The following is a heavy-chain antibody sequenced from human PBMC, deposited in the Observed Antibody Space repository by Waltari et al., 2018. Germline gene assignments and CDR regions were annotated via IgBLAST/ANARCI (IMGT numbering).Heavy chain of an antibody. CDR2: IRDMGGST. D-gene: IGHD6-19*01. Sequence: EVQLLESGGGLVQPGGSLRLSCAASGFTFSSYAMSWVRQAPGKGLEGVSAIRDMGGSTVSADSVKGRFTFSRDNSRNTLYLQMNSLRAEDTAVYYCAKRSVAGFDYWGQGTLVTVSS. V-gene: IGHV3-23*01. CDR3: AKRSVAGFDY. J-gene: IGHJ4*02. CDR1: GFTFSSYA.